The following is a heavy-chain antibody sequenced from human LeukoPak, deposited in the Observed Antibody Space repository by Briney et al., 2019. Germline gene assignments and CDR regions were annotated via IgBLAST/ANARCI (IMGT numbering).Heavy chain of an antibody. CDR3: TKDFGEWWGAFDI. D-gene: IGHD2-15*01. CDR1: GFTFDDYA. CDR2: ISRNSGLI. J-gene: IGHJ3*02. V-gene: IGHV3-9*01. Sequence: PGGSLRLSCAASGFTFDDYAMHWVRQAPGKVLEWVSSISRNSGLIDYADSVKGRFTITRDNAKNSLYLQMNSLRAEDTALYYCTKDFGEWWGAFDIWGQGTMVTVFS.